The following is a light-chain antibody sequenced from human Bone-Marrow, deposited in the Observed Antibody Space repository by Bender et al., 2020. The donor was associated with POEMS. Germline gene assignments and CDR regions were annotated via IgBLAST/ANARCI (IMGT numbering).Light chain of an antibody. CDR3: SSYTSSNTVI. Sequence: QSALTQPASVSGSPGQSITISCTGTSSDIGGFSYVSWYQQHPGKAPKLLIYEVRKRPSGVSNRFSGSKSGNTASLTISGLQAEDEANYYCSSYTSSNTVIFGGGTKLTVL. CDR2: EVR. V-gene: IGLV2-14*01. J-gene: IGLJ2*01. CDR1: SSDIGGFSY.